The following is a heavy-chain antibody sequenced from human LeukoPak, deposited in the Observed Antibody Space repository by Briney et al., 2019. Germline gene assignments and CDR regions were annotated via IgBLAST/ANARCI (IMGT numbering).Heavy chain of an antibody. CDR2: NYYGGST. D-gene: IGHD1-26*01. V-gene: IGHV4-59*11. J-gene: IGHJ3*02. CDR1: GDSISFHF. Sequence: SETLSLTCSVSGDSISFHFWSWIRQPPGKGLEWIGHNYYGGSTDHNPSLASRVTVSADTSKNQFSLKLSSVTAADTAVYYCATLGRAAGNAFDIWGQGTVVIVSS. CDR3: ATLGRAAGNAFDI.